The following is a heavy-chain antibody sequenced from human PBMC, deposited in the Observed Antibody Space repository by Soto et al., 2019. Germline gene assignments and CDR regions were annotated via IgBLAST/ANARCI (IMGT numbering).Heavy chain of an antibody. CDR1: GFSFSSYW. CDR3: ARDPLIGNTDYGLDV. D-gene: IGHD1-7*01. V-gene: IGHV3-74*01. J-gene: IGHJ6*02. CDR2: ISTDGTNT. Sequence: GGSLRLSCAASGFSFSSYWMHWVRQAPGKGLVWVSRISTDGTNTSYAASVKGRFAISRDNAKSTLYLQMSSLKAEDTAVYYCARDPLIGNTDYGLDVRGQGTTVTVSS.